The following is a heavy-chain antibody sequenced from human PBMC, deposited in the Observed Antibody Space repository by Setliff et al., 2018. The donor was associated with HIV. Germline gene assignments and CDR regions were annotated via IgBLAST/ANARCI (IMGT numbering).Heavy chain of an antibody. J-gene: IGHJ6*03. CDR3: ARAWTYYYGSGSYRRLDYYYYDMDV. V-gene: IGHV1-18*01. CDR1: GYTFTSYG. D-gene: IGHD3-10*01. CDR2: ISAYNGNT. Sequence: ASVKVSCKASGYTFTSYGISWVRQAPGQGLEWMGWISAYNGNTNYAQKLQGRVTMTTDTSTSTAYMELRSLRSDDTAVYYCARAWTYYYGSGSYRRLDYYYYDMDVWGKGTTVTVSS.